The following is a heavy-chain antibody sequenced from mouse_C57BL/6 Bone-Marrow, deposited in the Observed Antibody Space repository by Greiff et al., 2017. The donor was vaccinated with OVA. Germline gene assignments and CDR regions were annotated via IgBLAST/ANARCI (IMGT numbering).Heavy chain of an antibody. J-gene: IGHJ2*01. Sequence: EVKLMESEGGLAQPGSSMKLSCTASGFTFSDYYMAWVRQVPEKGLEWVANINYDGSSTYYLDSLKSRFIISRDNAKNILYLQMSSLKSEDTATYYCARRELLRFDYWGQGTTLTVSS. V-gene: IGHV5-16*01. CDR2: INYDGSST. CDR3: ARRELLRFDY. CDR1: GFTFSDYY. D-gene: IGHD2-12*01.